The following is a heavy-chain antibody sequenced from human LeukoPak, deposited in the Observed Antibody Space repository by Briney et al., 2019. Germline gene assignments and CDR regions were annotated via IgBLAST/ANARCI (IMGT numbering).Heavy chain of an antibody. Sequence: GGSLRLSCAASGFTFSSYGMHWVRQAPGKGLEWVVVICYDGSNKYYADSVKGRFTISRDNSKNTLYLQMNSLRAEDTAVYYCAKESNPAQPHYYYDSSGPVVNWGQGTLVTVSS. CDR3: AKESNPAQPHYYYDSSGPVVN. V-gene: IGHV3-33*06. J-gene: IGHJ4*02. CDR2: ICYDGSNK. D-gene: IGHD3-22*01. CDR1: GFTFSSYG.